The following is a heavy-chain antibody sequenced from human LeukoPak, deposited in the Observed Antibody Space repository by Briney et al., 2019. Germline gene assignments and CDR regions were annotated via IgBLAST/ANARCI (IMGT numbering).Heavy chain of an antibody. CDR3: ARVGGYCSSTSCFYYYYYMDV. D-gene: IGHD2-2*01. V-gene: IGHV4-34*01. CDR1: GGSFGGYY. Sequence: SETLSLTCAVYGGSFGGYYWSWIRQPPGKGLEWIGEINHSGSTNYNPSLKSRVTISVDTSKNQFSLKLSSVTAADTAVYYCARVGGYCSSTSCFYYYYYMDVWGKGTTVTVSS. CDR2: INHSGST. J-gene: IGHJ6*03.